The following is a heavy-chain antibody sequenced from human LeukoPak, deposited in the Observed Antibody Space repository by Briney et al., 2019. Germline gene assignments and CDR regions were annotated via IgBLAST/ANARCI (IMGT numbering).Heavy chain of an antibody. V-gene: IGHV1-3*03. Sequence: ASVKVSCKAPGYTFTNYAMHWVRQAPGQRLEWMGWINTGNGNTKYSQEFQGRVTITRDTSANTAYMELSSLRSEDMAVYYCARAVKYRSGPLTDLLPYYFDYWGQGTLVTVSS. D-gene: IGHD6-19*01. CDR1: GYTFTNYA. J-gene: IGHJ4*02. CDR2: INTGNGNT. CDR3: ARAVKYRSGPLTDLLPYYFDY.